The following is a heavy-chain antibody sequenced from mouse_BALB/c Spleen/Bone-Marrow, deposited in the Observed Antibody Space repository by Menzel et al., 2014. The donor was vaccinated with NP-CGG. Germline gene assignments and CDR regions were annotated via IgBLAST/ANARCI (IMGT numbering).Heavy chain of an antibody. Sequence: EVMLVESGGGLVQPGGSRKLSCAASGFTFSSFEMHWVRQAPEKGLEWVAYISNGSSTIYYADTVKGRFTISRDNPKNTLFLQMTSLRPEDTAMYYCARKGAMITHYYAMDYWGQGTSVTVSS. J-gene: IGHJ4*01. CDR1: GFTFSSFE. CDR2: ISNGSSTI. D-gene: IGHD2-4*01. CDR3: ARKGAMITHYYAMDY. V-gene: IGHV5-17*02.